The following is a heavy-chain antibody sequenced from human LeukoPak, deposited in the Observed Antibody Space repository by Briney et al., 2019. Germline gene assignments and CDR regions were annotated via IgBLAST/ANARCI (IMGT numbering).Heavy chain of an antibody. CDR2: IYWDDDK. D-gene: IGHD3-10*01. CDR3: AHCSGSYYYGSDPYYFDY. J-gene: IGHJ4*02. V-gene: IGHV2-5*02. Sequence: SGPTLVNPTQTLTLTCAFSGFSLTTGGVGVGWIRQPPGKALDWLALIYWDDDKHYSPSLKKRLTITKDTSKNQVVLTMTNMDPVDTATYYCAHCSGSYYYGSDPYYFDYWGQGTLVTVSS. CDR1: GFSLTTGGVG.